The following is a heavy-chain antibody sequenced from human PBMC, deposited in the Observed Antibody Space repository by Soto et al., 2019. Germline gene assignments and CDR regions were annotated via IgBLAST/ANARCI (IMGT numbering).Heavy chain of an antibody. CDR1: GGSFSGNY. CDR2: FSDSGST. CDR3: ARGNFYYGMDV. V-gene: IGHV4-34*01. Sequence: PSETLSLTCAVSGGSFSGNYWTWIRQPPGKGLEWIGEFSDSGSTNYNPSLKSRVTISEDVSKSQFSLKLSSVTAADTAVYYCARGNFYYGMDVWGQGTTVTVSS. J-gene: IGHJ6*02.